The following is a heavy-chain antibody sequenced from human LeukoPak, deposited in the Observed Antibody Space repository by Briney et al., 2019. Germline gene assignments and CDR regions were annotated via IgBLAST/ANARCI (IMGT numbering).Heavy chain of an antibody. CDR3: ATSPPRRDGYNNAY. Sequence: GGSLRLSCAASGFTFSTYSMNWVRQAPGKGPERVSYITSSSTNIYYADSVKGRFTISRDNAKNSLFLQMNSLRAEDTAIYYCATSPPRRDGYNNAYWGQGTLVTVSS. CDR2: ITSSSTNI. V-gene: IGHV3-48*01. CDR1: GFTFSTYS. D-gene: IGHD5-24*01. J-gene: IGHJ4*02.